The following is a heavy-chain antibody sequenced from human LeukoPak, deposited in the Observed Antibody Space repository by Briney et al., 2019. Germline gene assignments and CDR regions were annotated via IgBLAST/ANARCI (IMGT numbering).Heavy chain of an antibody. CDR1: GYSISSGDY. CDR3: ARSDIVVVPAANFWFDP. D-gene: IGHD2-2*01. Sequence: SETLSLTCTVSGYSISSGDYWGWIRQPPGKGLEWIGSIYHSGSTYYNPSLKSRVTISVDTSKDQFSLKLSSVTAADTAVYYCARSDIVVVPAANFWFDPWGQGTLVTVSS. V-gene: IGHV4-38-2*02. J-gene: IGHJ5*02. CDR2: IYHSGST.